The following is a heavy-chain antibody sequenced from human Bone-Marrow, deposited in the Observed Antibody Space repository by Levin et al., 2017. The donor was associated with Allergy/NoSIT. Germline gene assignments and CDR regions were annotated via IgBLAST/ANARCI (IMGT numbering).Heavy chain of an antibody. CDR1: GFTFSDYY. Sequence: NPGGSLRLSCAASGFTFSDYYMSWIRQAPGKGLEWISYISAQAYTMNYADSVKGRFTISRDNDNNSLHLQMNSLRAEDTAVYFCARHSGDGSGYFYYGLDVWGQGTTVTVSS. CDR2: ISAQAYTM. V-gene: IGHV3-11*01. J-gene: IGHJ6*02. CDR3: ARHSGDGSGYFYYGLDV. D-gene: IGHD5-12*01.